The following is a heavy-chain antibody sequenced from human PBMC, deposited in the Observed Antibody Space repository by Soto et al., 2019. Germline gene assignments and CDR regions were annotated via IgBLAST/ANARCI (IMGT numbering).Heavy chain of an antibody. D-gene: IGHD4-17*01. V-gene: IGHV3-30-3*01. CDR2: ISYDGSNK. J-gene: IGHJ4*02. CDR3: AIEIRYGHHGLFDF. CDR1: GFTFSSSA. Sequence: GGYLRLSCAASGFTFSSSAMQWVRQAPDKGLEWVAVISYDGSNKYYADSVKGRFTISRDNSKNTLYLQMNSLRAEDTAVYYCAIEIRYGHHGLFDFRGQGLLVSGS.